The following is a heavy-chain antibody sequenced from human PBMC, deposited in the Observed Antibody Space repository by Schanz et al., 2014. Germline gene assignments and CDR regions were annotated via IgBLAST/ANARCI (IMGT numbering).Heavy chain of an antibody. Sequence: EVQLLESGGGLVQPGGSLRLSCATSGFSFSSYAINWVRQAPGKGLEWVSYISGSSRTIYYADSVKGRFTISRDNSKNSLYRQRTSLRAEDTCAYYCSRIGGSVFDYWAQGALVTVSS. J-gene: IGHJ4*02. V-gene: IGHV3-48*04. CDR2: ISGSSRTI. CDR3: SRIGGSVFDY. CDR1: GFSFSSYA. D-gene: IGHD3-10*01.